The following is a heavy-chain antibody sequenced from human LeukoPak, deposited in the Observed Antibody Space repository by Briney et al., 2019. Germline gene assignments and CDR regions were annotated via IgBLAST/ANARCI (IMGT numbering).Heavy chain of an antibody. J-gene: IGHJ4*02. CDR3: ARTYYDILTGYSILDY. CDR2: IYYSGST. Sequence: PSETLSLTCTVSGGSISSSSYYWGWIRQPPGKGLEWIGSIYYSGSTYYNPSLKSRVTISVDTSKNQFSLKLSSVTAADTAVYYCARTYYDILTGYSILDYWGQGTLVTVSS. D-gene: IGHD3-9*01. V-gene: IGHV4-39*07. CDR1: GGSISSSSYY.